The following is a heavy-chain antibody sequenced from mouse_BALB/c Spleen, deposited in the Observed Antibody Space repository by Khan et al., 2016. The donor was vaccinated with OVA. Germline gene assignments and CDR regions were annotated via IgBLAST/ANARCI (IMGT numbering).Heavy chain of an antibody. CDR2: VNPNTDNI. CDR3: TRGFDFVAS. J-gene: IGHJ3*01. CDR1: GYSFTLYY. Sequence: VQLQQSGPDLVKPGASVKISCKASGYSFTLYYMSWVKQSHGKSLEWIGRVNPNTDNINYNQEFKGKAILTVDKSSNTAYMELRSLTSEDSAVYFCTRGFDFVASWGQGALVNV. V-gene: IGHV1-26*01.